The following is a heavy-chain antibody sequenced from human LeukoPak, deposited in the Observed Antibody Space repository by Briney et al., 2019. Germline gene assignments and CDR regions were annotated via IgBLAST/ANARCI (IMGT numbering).Heavy chain of an antibody. CDR1: GFTFSIYS. D-gene: IGHD6-13*01. V-gene: IGHV3-48*04. CDR3: TSNAAAGTNY. Sequence: GGSLRLSCAASGFTFSIYSMNWVRRAAGKGLEWVSFISYNGDTILYADSVKGRFTTSRDNAKNSLYLQMNSLRAGDTAVYYCTSNAAAGTNYWGQGTLVTVSS. J-gene: IGHJ4*02. CDR2: ISYNGDTI.